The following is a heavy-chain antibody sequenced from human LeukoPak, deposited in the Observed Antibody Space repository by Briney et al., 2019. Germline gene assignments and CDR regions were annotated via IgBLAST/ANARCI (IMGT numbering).Heavy chain of an antibody. V-gene: IGHV3-23*01. D-gene: IGHD2-2*01. CDR2: ISGSGGST. CDR1: GFTFSSYA. CDR3: AKGPIASGVVPAAIPFDY. Sequence: GGSLRLSCAASGFTFSSYAMSWVRQAPGKGLEWASAISGSGGSTYYADSVKGRFTISRDNSKNTLYLQMNSLRAEDTVVYYCAKGPIASGVVPAAIPFDYWGQGTLVTVSS. J-gene: IGHJ4*02.